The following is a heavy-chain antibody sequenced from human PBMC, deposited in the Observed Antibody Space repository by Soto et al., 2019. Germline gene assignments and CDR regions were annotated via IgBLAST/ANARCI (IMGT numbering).Heavy chain of an antibody. CDR2: IYYSGNT. D-gene: IGHD6-19*01. Sequence: PSETLSLTCSASGGSLTATTSYWTWIRQPPGKALEWMGNIYYSGNTKYNPYLKSRLTISSDTSTSHFYLRLNCVTAADTAVYFCARDRAVADIDLFDVWGQGNLVTVSS. V-gene: IGHV4-61*03. CDR1: GGSLTATTSY. J-gene: IGHJ5*02. CDR3: ARDRAVADIDLFDV.